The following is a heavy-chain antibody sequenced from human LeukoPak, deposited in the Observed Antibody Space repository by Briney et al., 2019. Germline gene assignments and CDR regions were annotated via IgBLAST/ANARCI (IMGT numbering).Heavy chain of an antibody. V-gene: IGHV4-34*01. CDR3: ARGRIVVQKYYFDY. J-gene: IGHJ4*02. CDR1: GGSFSGYY. Sequence: PSETLSLTCAVYGGSFSGYYWSWIRQPPGKGLEWIGEINHSGSTNYNTSLKSRVTISVDTSKNQFSLKLSSVTAADTAVYYCARGRIVVQKYYFDYWGQGNLVTVSS. D-gene: IGHD1-26*01. CDR2: INHSGST.